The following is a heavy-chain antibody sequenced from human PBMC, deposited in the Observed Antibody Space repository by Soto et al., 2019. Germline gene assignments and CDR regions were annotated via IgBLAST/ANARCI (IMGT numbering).Heavy chain of an antibody. Sequence: EVQLVESGGGLVNPGGSLRLSCEGSGFTFSLAWMTWVRQAPGKPLEWVGRAKGKGDGGTIEYAAPVKDRFVISRDDSTSIRYLQMNSLRIEVTAVYYCGTLDVVDEIDASIDYWCQGALVTVSS. CDR2: AKGKGDGGTI. J-gene: IGHJ4*02. D-gene: IGHD3-10*02. V-gene: IGHV3-15*01. CDR1: GFTFSLAW. CDR3: GTLDVVDEIDASIDY.